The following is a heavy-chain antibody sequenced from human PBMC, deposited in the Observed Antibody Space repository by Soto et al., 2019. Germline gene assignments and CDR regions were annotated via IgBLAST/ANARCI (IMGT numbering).Heavy chain of an antibody. D-gene: IGHD2-21*02. Sequence: ASETLSLTCAVSGGCISSGGYSWSWIRQPPGKGLEWIGYIYHSGSTYYRPSLKSRVTISVHRSKNQCSLKLSSVTAADTAVYYCARSGSSGDLNWFDPWGQGTLVTVSS. V-gene: IGHV4-30-2*01. J-gene: IGHJ5*02. CDR3: ARSGSSGDLNWFDP. CDR2: IYHSGST. CDR1: GGCISSGGYS.